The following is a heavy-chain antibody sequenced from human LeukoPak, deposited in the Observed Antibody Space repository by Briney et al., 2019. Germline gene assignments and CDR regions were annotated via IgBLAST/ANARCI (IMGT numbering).Heavy chain of an antibody. D-gene: IGHD3-3*01. CDR2: ISVRGGTI. J-gene: IGHJ6*02. CDR3: ARGDGGYYYGMDV. V-gene: IGHV3-48*03. Sequence: QPGGSLRLSCAASGFTFSSYEMNWVRQAPGKGLEWVSYISVRGGTIKYADSVKGRFTISRDNAKNSLYLHLSSLRVEDTAFYYCARGDGGYYYGMDVWGQGTTVTVSS. CDR1: GFTFSSYE.